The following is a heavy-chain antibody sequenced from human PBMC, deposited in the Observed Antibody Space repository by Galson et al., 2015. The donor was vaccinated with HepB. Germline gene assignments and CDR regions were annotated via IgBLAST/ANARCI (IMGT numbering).Heavy chain of an antibody. CDR1: GFTFSSYA. CDR3: VREGWGGPDY. V-gene: IGHV3-30-3*01. CDR2: ISYDGSNK. J-gene: IGHJ4*02. D-gene: IGHD3-3*01. Sequence: SLRLSCAASGFTFSSYAMHWVRQAPGKGLEWVAVISYDGSNKYYADSVKGRFTISRDNSKNTLYLQMNSLRAEDTAVYYCVREGWGGPDYWGQGILVTVSS.